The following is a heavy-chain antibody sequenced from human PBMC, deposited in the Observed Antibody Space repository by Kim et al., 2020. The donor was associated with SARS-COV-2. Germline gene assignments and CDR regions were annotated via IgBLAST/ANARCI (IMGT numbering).Heavy chain of an antibody. CDR3: ARGGLGHSNSPGGGTHYYGMDV. CDR1: GGTFSSYA. D-gene: IGHD6-6*01. Sequence: SVKVSCKASGGTFSSYAISWVRQAPGQGLEWMGGIIPIFGTANYAQKFQGRVTITADESTSTAYMELSSLRSEDTAVYYCARGGLGHSNSPGGGTHYYGMDVWGQGTTVTVSS. J-gene: IGHJ6*02. CDR2: IIPIFGTA. V-gene: IGHV1-69*13.